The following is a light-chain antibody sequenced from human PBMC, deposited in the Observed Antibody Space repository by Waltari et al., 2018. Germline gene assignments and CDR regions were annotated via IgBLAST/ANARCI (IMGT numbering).Light chain of an antibody. V-gene: IGKV1-5*03. J-gene: IGKJ2*01. CDR2: KAP. CDR1: QSISVW. CDR3: QQYNSYSYT. Sequence: DIQMTQSPSTLSASVGDTVTITCRASQSISVWLSWYQQKPGKAPKLLIYKAPDLENGVPSRFSGSGSGTDFTLTISSLQPDDFATYYCQQYNSYSYTFGQGTKLEI.